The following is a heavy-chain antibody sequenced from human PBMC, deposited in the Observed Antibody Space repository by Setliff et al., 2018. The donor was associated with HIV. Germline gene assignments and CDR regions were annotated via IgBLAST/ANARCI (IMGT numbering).Heavy chain of an antibody. J-gene: IGHJ4*02. CDR1: GYTFINYY. D-gene: IGHD5-18*01. V-gene: IGHV1-46*01. CDR3: ARDLIQPLSDYYFDV. Sequence: ASVKVSCKASGYTFINYYVHWMRQAPGQGPEWLGVINPSEGNTNRAPRFQDRVIVTRDTSTSTVYLELRRLTSEDTAIYYCARDLIQPLSDYYFDVWGQGTPVTVSS. CDR2: INPSEGNT.